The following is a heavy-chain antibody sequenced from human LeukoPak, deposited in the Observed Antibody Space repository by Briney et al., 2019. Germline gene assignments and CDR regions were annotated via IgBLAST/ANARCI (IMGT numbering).Heavy chain of an antibody. CDR2: INPRDGGT. CDR1: GYTFISFY. V-gene: IGHV1-46*01. J-gene: IGHJ4*02. D-gene: IGHD1-26*01. CDR3: ARGPFSGNAYHPNYFDY. Sequence: GASVKVSCKASGYTFISFYLHWVRQAPGQGLEWLAIINPRDGGTTYAQNFQDRVTMTRDTSTSTVYMELSSLRSEDTAVYYCARGPFSGNAYHPNYFDYWGQGTLVTVSS.